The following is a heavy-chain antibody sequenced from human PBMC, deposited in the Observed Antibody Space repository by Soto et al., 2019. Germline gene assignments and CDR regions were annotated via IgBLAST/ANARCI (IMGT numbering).Heavy chain of an antibody. CDR3: AKGGGYSYAVGFDY. J-gene: IGHJ4*02. CDR1: GFTFSSYG. CDR2: ISYDGSNK. Sequence: QVQLVESGGGVVQPGRSLRLSCAASGFTFSSYGMHWVRQAPGKGLEWVAVISYDGSNKYYADSVKGRFTISRDNSKNTLYLQMNILRAEDTAVYYCAKGGGYSYAVGFDYWGQGTLVTVSS. D-gene: IGHD5-18*01. V-gene: IGHV3-30*18.